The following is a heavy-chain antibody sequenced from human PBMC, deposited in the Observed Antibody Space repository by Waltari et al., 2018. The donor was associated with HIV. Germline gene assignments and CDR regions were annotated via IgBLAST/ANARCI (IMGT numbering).Heavy chain of an antibody. CDR2: INSDGSST. D-gene: IGHD6-13*01. CDR3: ARDLYSRNGDDY. CDR1: GFTFSNYW. V-gene: IGHV3-74*01. Sequence: EVQLVESGGGLVQPGGSLRLSCAASGFTFSNYWMHWVRQAPGKGLVWVSRINSDGSSTNYAGSVKGRFTVSRDNAKNTLYLQRNSLRAEDTAVYYCARDLYSRNGDDYWGQGTLVTVSS. J-gene: IGHJ4*02.